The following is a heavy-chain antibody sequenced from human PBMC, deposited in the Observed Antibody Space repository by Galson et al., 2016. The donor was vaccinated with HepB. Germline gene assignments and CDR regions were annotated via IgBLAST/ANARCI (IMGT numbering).Heavy chain of an antibody. CDR1: GYTFTSYY. J-gene: IGHJ5*02. CDR2: INPSGGGT. D-gene: IGHD3-3*01. CDR3: ARDPEYYDFWSGYYPFNWFDP. V-gene: IGHV1-46*01. Sequence: SVKVSCKASGYTFTSYYIHWVRQAPGQGLEWMGIINPSGGGTSYAQRFPGSVPMTRDTSTSTAYMGMSSLRSEDTAVYYCARDPEYYDFWSGYYPFNWFDPWGRGTLVTVSS.